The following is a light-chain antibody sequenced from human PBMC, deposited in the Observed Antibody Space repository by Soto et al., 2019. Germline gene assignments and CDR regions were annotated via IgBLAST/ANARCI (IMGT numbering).Light chain of an antibody. J-gene: IGKJ5*01. Sequence: EIVMSQSPATLSVSPGERATLSCGASQSVSSNLAWYQHKPGQAPRLLIYGASTRATGIPARFSGSGSGTEFTLTISSLQSEDFAVYYCQQYNNWPPQITFGQGTRLEIK. CDR2: GAS. CDR3: QQYNNWPPQIT. V-gene: IGKV3-15*01. CDR1: QSVSSN.